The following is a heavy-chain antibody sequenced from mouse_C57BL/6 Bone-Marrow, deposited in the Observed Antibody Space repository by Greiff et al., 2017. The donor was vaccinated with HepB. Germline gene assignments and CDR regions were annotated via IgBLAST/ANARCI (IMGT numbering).Heavy chain of an antibody. J-gene: IGHJ1*03. CDR2: IYPGGGYT. CDR3: ARGDYYGSRGYWYFDV. D-gene: IGHD1-1*01. CDR1: GYTFTNYW. Sequence: VKLMESGAELVRPGTSVKMSCKASGYTFTNYWIGWAKQRPGHGLEWIGDIYPGGGYTNYNEKFKGKATLTADKSSSTAYMQFSSLTSEDSAIYYCARGDYYGSRGYWYFDVWGTGTTVTVSS. V-gene: IGHV1-63*01.